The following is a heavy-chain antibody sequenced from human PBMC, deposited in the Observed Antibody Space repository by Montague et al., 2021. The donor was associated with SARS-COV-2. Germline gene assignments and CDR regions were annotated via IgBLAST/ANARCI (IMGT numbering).Heavy chain of an antibody. J-gene: IGHJ4*02. V-gene: IGHV4-34*01. CDR1: GGSFSNHY. CDR3: ARGTVSVKMAVVVCLGGIYYFDS. Sequence: SETLSLTCAVYGGSFSNHYWSWIRQSPGKGLEWIGESNESGSTNYNPSLKSRVTISVDTSKNQFSLNLKSVTAADTAVYYCARGTVSVKMAVVVCLGGIYYFDSWGQGTLVAVSS. D-gene: IGHD3-16*01. CDR2: SNESGST.